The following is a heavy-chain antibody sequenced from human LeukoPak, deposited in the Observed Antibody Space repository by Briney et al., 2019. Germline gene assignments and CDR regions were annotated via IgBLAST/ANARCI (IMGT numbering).Heavy chain of an antibody. V-gene: IGHV4-4*02. CDR1: GGSISTSNW. CDR3: ARDSGTTGEVKFNP. J-gene: IGHJ5*02. Sequence: SETLSLTCTVSGGSISTSNWWSWVRPPPGKGLEWIGEISHSGSTNHNPSLKSRITFSVDKSKNQFSLKLMSVTAADTAVYYCARDSGTTGEVKFNPWGQGTLVTVSS. CDR2: ISHSGST. D-gene: IGHD3-10*01.